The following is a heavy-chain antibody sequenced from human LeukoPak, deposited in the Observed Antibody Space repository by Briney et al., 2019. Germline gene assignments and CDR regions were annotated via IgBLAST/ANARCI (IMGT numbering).Heavy chain of an antibody. CDR1: GGTFSSYA. Sequence: SVKVPCKASGGTFSSYAISWVRQAPGQGLEWMGGIIPIFGTANYAQKFQVRVTITTDESTSTAYMELSSLRSEDTAVYYCARDSYDSSGYSDYWGQGTLVTVSS. V-gene: IGHV1-69*05. J-gene: IGHJ4*02. CDR3: ARDSYDSSGYSDY. D-gene: IGHD3-22*01. CDR2: IIPIFGTA.